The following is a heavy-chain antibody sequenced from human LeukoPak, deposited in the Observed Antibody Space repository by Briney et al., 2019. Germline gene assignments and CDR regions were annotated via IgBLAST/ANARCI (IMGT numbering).Heavy chain of an antibody. J-gene: IGHJ5*02. V-gene: IGHV3-66*01. CDR3: ARWNPRSVVAATNWFDP. CDR2: IYSGGST. D-gene: IGHD2-15*01. Sequence: PGGSLRLSCAASGFTVSSNYMSWVRQAPGKGLEWVSVIYSGGSTYYADSVKGRFTISRDNSKNTLYLQMNSLRAEDTAVYCCARWNPRSVVAATNWFDPWGQGTLVTVSS. CDR1: GFTVSSNY.